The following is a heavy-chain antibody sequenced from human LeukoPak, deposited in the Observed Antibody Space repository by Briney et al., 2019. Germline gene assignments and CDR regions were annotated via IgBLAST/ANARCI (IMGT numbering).Heavy chain of an antibody. J-gene: IGHJ5*02. Sequence: GGSLRLSCAASGFTFSYYWMHWVRQAPGEGLVWVSRINDDGRTTTYADSVKGRITISRDNAKNTLYLQMNSLRAEDTAVYYCARDRGIHGWFDPWGQGTLVTVSS. CDR2: INDDGRTT. V-gene: IGHV3-74*03. CDR1: GFTFSYYW. D-gene: IGHD3-10*01. CDR3: ARDRGIHGWFDP.